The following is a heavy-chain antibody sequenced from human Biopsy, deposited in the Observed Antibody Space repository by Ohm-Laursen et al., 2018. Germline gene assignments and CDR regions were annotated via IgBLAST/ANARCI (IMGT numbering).Heavy chain of an antibody. Sequence: SETLSLTCSVSGDSISSSSYFWGWIRQPPGKGLEWIGSTHYSGITYYNPSLTSRAAISVDTSKNLFSLRLTSVTAADTAVYYCARGGSFYDSSGLYCIAFDYWGQGTLVTVSS. D-gene: IGHD3-22*01. J-gene: IGHJ4*02. CDR1: GDSISSSSYF. CDR2: THYSGIT. CDR3: ARGGSFYDSSGLYCIAFDY. V-gene: IGHV4-39*01.